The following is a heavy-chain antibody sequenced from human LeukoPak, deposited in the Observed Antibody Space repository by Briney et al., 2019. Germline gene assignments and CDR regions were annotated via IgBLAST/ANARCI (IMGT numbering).Heavy chain of an antibody. Sequence: GGSLRLSCAASGFTFSSYEMNWVRQATGKGLEWVSYISSSGSTIYYADSVKGRFTISRDNAKNSLYLQMNSLRAEDTAVYYCARDSCRGSSSFDYWGQGTVVTVSS. CDR3: ARDSCRGSSSFDY. D-gene: IGHD6-6*01. J-gene: IGHJ4*02. CDR2: ISSSGSTI. CDR1: GFTFSSYE. V-gene: IGHV3-48*03.